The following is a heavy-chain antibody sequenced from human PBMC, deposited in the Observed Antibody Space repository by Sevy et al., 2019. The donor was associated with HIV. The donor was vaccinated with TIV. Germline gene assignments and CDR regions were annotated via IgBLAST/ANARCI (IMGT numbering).Heavy chain of an antibody. J-gene: IGHJ4*02. CDR1: GDSVSRNSGS. D-gene: IGHD1-26*01. V-gene: IGHV6-1*01. Sequence: SQTLSLTCAISGDSVSRNSGSWNWIRQSPSRGLEWLGRTYYTSKWYYDYSASLKSRLSINPGTPKNQFSLQLNSVTPEDTAVYYCVRDVRSGSFSRGFDYWGQGTLVTVSS. CDR2: TYYTSKWYY. CDR3: VRDVRSGSFSRGFDY.